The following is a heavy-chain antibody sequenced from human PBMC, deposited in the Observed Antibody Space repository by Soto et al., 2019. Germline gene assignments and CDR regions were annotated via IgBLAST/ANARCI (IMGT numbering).Heavy chain of an antibody. CDR3: RKSYGPPTNFDY. Sequence: QVQLVQSGAEVKKPGSSVKVSCKASGGTFSSYTISWVRQAPGQGLEWMGRIIPILGIANYAQKFQGRVTITADKATSTAYMELSSLRSEDTAVYYCRKSYGPPTNFDYWGQGTLVTVSS. CDR1: GGTFSSYT. J-gene: IGHJ4*02. V-gene: IGHV1-69*02. D-gene: IGHD3-10*01. CDR2: IIPILGIA.